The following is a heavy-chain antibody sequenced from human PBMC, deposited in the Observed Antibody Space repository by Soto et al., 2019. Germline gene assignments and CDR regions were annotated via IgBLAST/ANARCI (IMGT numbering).Heavy chain of an antibody. J-gene: IGHJ4*02. CDR1: GGSFSDYF. Sequence: SETLSLTCAVYGGSFSDYFWTWIRQPAGKGLEWIGRIYNSGSTNYNPSLKSRVTMSIDTSNKHFSLSLKSVTAADTAVYYCARTVGAAYYFDFWGQGALVTVSS. CDR2: IYNSGST. V-gene: IGHV4-34*10. D-gene: IGHD1-26*01. CDR3: ARTVGAAYYFDF.